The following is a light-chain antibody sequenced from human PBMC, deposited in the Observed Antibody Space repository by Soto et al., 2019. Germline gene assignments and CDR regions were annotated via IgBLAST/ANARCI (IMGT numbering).Light chain of an antibody. CDR3: QQYQSSWT. J-gene: IGKJ1*01. Sequence: FHMAQTPTSLSASVVDRFSITYRASQSISNWLAWYQQKPGKVPNLLIYDASNVESGVPSRFSGRGSGTEFTLTSSSLQPDDFATYYCQQYQSSWTFGQGTKVDIK. V-gene: IGKV1-5*01. CDR1: QSISNW. CDR2: DAS.